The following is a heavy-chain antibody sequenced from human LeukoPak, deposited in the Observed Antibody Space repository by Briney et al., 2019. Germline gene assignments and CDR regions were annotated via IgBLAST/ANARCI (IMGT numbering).Heavy chain of an antibody. CDR2: ISGSGGST. V-gene: IGHV3-23*01. CDR1: GFTFSSYA. D-gene: IGHD3-10*01. CDR3: AKDQIRSGSGSYYNGDDAFDI. J-gene: IGHJ3*02. Sequence: GGSLRLSCAASGFTFSSYAMSWVRQAPGKGLEWVSAISGSGGSTYYADSVKGRFTISRDNSKNTLYLQMNSLRAEDTAVYYCAKDQIRSGSGSYYNGDDAFDIWGQGTMVTVSS.